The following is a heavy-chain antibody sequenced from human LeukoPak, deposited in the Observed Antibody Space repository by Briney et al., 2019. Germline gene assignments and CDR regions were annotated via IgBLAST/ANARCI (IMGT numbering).Heavy chain of an antibody. J-gene: IGHJ4*02. CDR3: AKLGNQWELRPDY. V-gene: IGHV4-4*07. CDR1: GGSISSYY. Sequence: SETLSLTCTVSGGSISSYYWSWIRQPAGKGLEWIGHIYSSGRPNYNPSLKSRVTMSVDTSKNQFSLKLTSVTAADTAVYYCAKLGNQWELRPDYWGQGTLVTVSS. D-gene: IGHD3-10*01. CDR2: IYSSGRP.